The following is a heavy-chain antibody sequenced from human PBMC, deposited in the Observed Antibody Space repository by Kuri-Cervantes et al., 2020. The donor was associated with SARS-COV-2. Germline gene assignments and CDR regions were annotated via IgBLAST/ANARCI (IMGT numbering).Heavy chain of an antibody. V-gene: IGHV3-9*01. J-gene: IGHJ5*02. CDR1: GFTFDDYA. CDR2: ISWNSGSI. D-gene: IGHD1-26*01. Sequence: LSLTCPASGFTFDDYAMHWVRQAPGKGLEWVSGISWNSGSIGYADSVKGRFTISRDNAKNSLYLQMNSLRAEDTGVYYCARDLLTQGWFDPWGQGTQVTVSS. CDR3: ARDLLTQGWFDP.